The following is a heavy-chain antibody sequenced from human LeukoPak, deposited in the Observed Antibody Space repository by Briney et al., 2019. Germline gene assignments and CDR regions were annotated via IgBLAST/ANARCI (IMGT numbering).Heavy chain of an antibody. J-gene: IGHJ5*02. CDR2: INPSGGST. D-gene: IGHD5-18*01. CDR1: GYTFTRYY. V-gene: IGHV1-46*01. CDR3: ARTLDTALTA. Sequence: ASVKVSCKASGYTFTRYYMHWLRQPPAQGLAWLGIINPSGGSTNYAQKFQGRVTMTTDTSTRTVYMELRRLISEDTAVYYCARTLDTALTAWSQGTLVTVPS.